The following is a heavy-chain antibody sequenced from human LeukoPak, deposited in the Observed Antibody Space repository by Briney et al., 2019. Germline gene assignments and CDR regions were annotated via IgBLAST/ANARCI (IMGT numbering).Heavy chain of an antibody. Sequence: SETLSLTCAVSGYSISSGYYWGWIRQPPGKGLEWIGSIYHSGSTYYNPSLKSRVTISVATSKNQFSLKLSSVTAADTAVYYCAICSSTRTHAFDIWGQGTMVTVSS. CDR3: AICSSTRTHAFDI. J-gene: IGHJ3*02. CDR2: IYHSGST. CDR1: GYSISSGYY. V-gene: IGHV4-38-2*01. D-gene: IGHD2-2*01.